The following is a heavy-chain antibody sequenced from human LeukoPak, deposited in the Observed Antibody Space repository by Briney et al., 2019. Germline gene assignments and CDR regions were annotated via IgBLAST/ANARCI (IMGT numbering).Heavy chain of an antibody. CDR1: GFTFSSYS. Sequence: GGSLRLSCAASGFTFSSYSMNWARQAPGKGLEWVSVIYSGGSTYYADSVKGRFTISRDNSKNTLYLQMNSLRAEDTAVYYCARDRRDGYTLHYDYWGQGTLVTVSS. V-gene: IGHV3-66*01. D-gene: IGHD5-24*01. CDR3: ARDRRDGYTLHYDY. CDR2: IYSGGST. J-gene: IGHJ4*02.